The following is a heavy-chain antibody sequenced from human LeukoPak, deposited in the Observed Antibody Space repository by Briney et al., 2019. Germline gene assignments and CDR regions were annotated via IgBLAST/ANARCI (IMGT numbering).Heavy chain of an antibody. V-gene: IGHV4-59*01. D-gene: IGHD5-12*01. CDR1: GGSISSYY. CDR3: ARAPRRGYSGYDLFDY. CDR2: IYYSGST. Sequence: PSETLSLTCTVSGGSISSYYWSWIRQPPGKGLEWLGYIYYSGSTNYNPSLKSRVTISVDTSKNQFSLKLSSVTAADTAVYYCARAPRRGYSGYDLFDYWGQGTLVTVSS. J-gene: IGHJ4*02.